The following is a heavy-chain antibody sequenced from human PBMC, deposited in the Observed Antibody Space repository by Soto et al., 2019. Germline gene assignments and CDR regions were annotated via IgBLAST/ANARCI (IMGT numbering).Heavy chain of an antibody. V-gene: IGHV3-30*18. J-gene: IGHJ6*02. CDR1: GFTFSSYA. CDR3: AKNHHASGDYYGLDF. Sequence: ESGGGVVQPGRSLRLSCAVSGFTFSSYAMHWVRQAPGKGLEWVAIMSSDGSDEYYADSVKGRFTIFRDNSKNTLYLQINSLRTEDTAVYYCAKNHHASGDYYGLDFCGQGTTVTVSS. D-gene: IGHD1-26*01. CDR2: MSSDGSDE.